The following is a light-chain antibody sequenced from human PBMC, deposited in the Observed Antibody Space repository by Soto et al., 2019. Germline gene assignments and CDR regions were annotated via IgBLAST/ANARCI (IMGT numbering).Light chain of an antibody. Sequence: QSALTQPASVSGSPGQSIAISCTGTSSDVGGYKYVSWYQQHPAKVPKLMIYDVSNRPSGVSDRFSGSKSGNTASLTISGLQAEDEADYYCYSYTTSGTYVFGTGTRSP. CDR1: SSDVGGYKY. CDR3: YSYTTSGTYV. CDR2: DVS. V-gene: IGLV2-14*01. J-gene: IGLJ1*01.